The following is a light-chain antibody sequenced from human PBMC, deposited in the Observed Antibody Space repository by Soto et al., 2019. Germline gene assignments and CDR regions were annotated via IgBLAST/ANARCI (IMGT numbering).Light chain of an antibody. CDR2: GAS. CDR3: QQYGSTPPGS. V-gene: IGKV3-20*01. J-gene: IGKJ2*03. CDR1: QSLASNY. Sequence: IVLTQSPGTLSLSPGERATLSCRASQSLASNYLAWYQQKPGQAPRLLIYGASNRAAGIPDRFSGSGSGTEVTVTISKVEPEDVAVYYCQQYGSTPPGSFGRGTRLEIK.